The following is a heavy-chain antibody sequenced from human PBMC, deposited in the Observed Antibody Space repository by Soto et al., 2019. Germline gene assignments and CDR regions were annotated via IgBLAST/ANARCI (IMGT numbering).Heavy chain of an antibody. J-gene: IGHJ5*02. D-gene: IGHD2-2*01. CDR3: AKSFCSSSSCFFLWVDP. V-gene: IGHV3-23*01. Sequence: EVQLLESGGGLVHPGGSLRLSCAASGFDFSSYAMSLVRQAPGKGLECISLISGTGVPTLYAESVKGRFSVSRDNSKDTLFLEMNNLGVDDTAMYYCAKSFCSSSSCFFLWVDPWGPGTLVTVSS. CDR1: GFDFSSYA. CDR2: ISGTGVPT.